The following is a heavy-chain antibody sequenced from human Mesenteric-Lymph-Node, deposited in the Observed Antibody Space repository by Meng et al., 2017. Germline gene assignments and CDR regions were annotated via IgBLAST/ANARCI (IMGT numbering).Heavy chain of an antibody. V-gene: IGHV4-39*01. CDR3: ARGNEYSSSPWFDP. D-gene: IGHD6-6*01. CDR1: GDSISGNSYY. J-gene: IGHJ5*02. Sequence: QLQLQESGPRLVRTSETLSLTCSVSGDSISGNSYYWGWIRQPPGKGLEWIGSIYYSGSTYYNPSLKSRLTISVDTSMNRFSLKLRFVTAADTAVYYCARGNEYSSSPWFDPWGQGTLVTVSS. CDR2: IYYSGST.